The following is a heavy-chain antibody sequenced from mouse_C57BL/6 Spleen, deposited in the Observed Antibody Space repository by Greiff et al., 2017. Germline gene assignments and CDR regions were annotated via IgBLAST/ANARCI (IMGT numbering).Heavy chain of an antibody. Sequence: VQLQQSGAELVRPGASVKLSCTASGFNIKDYYMHWVKQRPEQGLEWIGRIDPEDGDTEYAPKFQGKATMTADTSSNTAYLQLSSLTSEDTAVYYWTTPLDSSVYGFADWGQGTLVTVSA. V-gene: IGHV14-1*01. CDR1: GFNIKDYY. J-gene: IGHJ3*01. CDR3: TTPLDSSVYGFAD. D-gene: IGHD3-2*02. CDR2: IDPEDGDT.